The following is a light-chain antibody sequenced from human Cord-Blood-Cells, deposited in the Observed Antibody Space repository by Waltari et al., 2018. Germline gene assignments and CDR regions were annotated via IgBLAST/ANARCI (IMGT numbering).Light chain of an antibody. V-gene: IGKV3-15*01. J-gene: IGKJ2*01. CDR1: QSVSSN. Sequence: EIVMTQTPATLSVSPGDRATLSCRASQSVSSNLAWYQQRPGQAPRLLIYGASTRATGIPAMFSGSGSGTEFTLTISSLQSEDFAVYYCQQYNNWPPSTFGQGTKLEIK. CDR3: QQYNNWPPST. CDR2: GAS.